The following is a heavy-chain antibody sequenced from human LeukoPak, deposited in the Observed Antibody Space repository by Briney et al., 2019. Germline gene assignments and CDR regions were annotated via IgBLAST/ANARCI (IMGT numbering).Heavy chain of an antibody. D-gene: IGHD2-2*01. Sequence: GASVKVSCKASGYTFTSYDINWVRQAPGQGLEWMGGIIPIFGTANYAQKFQGRVTITADKSTSTAYMELSSLRSEDTAVYYCAPYCSSTSCYGPNWFDPWGQGTLVTVSS. CDR3: APYCSSTSCYGPNWFDP. J-gene: IGHJ5*02. CDR1: GYTFTSYD. CDR2: IIPIFGTA. V-gene: IGHV1-69*06.